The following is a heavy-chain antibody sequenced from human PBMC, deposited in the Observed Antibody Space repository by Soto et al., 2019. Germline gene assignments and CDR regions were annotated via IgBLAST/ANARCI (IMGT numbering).Heavy chain of an antibody. Sequence: QLQLQESGPGVVKPSETLSLTCSVSGGSVSSTDYYWGWIRQPPGKGLEWIGSIYYSGSSHYNPSLKSRVTISVDTSKNQFSLMLNSVTAADTAVYYCARCLIVGATLWFDPWGQGTLVTVSS. V-gene: IGHV4-39*01. D-gene: IGHD1-26*01. J-gene: IGHJ5*02. CDR1: GGSVSSTDYY. CDR3: ARCLIVGATLWFDP. CDR2: IYYSGSS.